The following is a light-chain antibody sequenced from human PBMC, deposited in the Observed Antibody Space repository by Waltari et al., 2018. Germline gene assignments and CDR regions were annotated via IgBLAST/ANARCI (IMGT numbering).Light chain of an antibody. CDR2: WAS. CDR1: ESVLYSSNNNNH. CDR3: QQYYNTPLT. V-gene: IGKV4-1*01. Sequence: DIVMTQSPESLAVSLGEGATLSCKPSESVLYSSNNNNHLAWYQQKPGQPPRLLLYWASTRESGVPDRFIGSGSETDFTLTVTSLQAEDVAVYYCQQYYNTPLTFGGGTKVGVK. J-gene: IGKJ4*01.